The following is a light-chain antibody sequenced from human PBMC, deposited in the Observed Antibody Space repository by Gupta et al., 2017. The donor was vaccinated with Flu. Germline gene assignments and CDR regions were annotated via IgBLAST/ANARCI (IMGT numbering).Light chain of an antibody. CDR2: RNN. CDR3: SALDSSFSAVV. CDR1: SNIVGNQG. Sequence: QAGLTQPPSVSKGLRQTATLTCTGNSNIVGNQGAAWLQQHQGHPPKLLSYRNNNRPSGISERFSASRSGNTASLTITGLQPEDEADYYCSALDSSFSAVVFGGGTKLTVL. V-gene: IGLV10-54*02. J-gene: IGLJ2*01.